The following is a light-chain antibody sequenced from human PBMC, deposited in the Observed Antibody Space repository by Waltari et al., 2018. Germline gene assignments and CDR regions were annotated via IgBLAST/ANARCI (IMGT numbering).Light chain of an antibody. CDR1: QSVTRA. V-gene: IGKV3-20*01. J-gene: IGKJ1*01. CDR3: QHYVRLPAT. Sequence: EILLTQSPGTLSLSPGERATPSCRASQSVTRALAWYQQKPGQAPRLLIYGASNRATGIPDRFSGSGSGTDFSLTISRLEPEDFAVYYCQHYVRLPATFGQGTKVEIK. CDR2: GAS.